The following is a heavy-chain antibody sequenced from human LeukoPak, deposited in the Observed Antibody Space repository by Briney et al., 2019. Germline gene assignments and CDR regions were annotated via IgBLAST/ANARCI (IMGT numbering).Heavy chain of an antibody. V-gene: IGHV1-69*06. J-gene: IGHJ4*02. CDR2: IIPMFGTA. CDR3: ARDPPGRPYSSSSYG. D-gene: IGHD6-6*01. Sequence: SVKVSCKVSGYSVTEVAIHWVRQAPGQGLEWMGGIIPMFGTANYAQKFQGRVTITADKSTSTAYMELSSLRSEDTAVYYCARDPPGRPYSSSSYGWGQGTLVTVSS. CDR1: GYSVTEVA.